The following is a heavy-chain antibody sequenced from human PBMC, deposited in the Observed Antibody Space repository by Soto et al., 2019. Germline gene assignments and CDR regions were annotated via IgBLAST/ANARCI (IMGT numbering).Heavy chain of an antibody. CDR3: AARAIGYCSGGSCYPFGF. D-gene: IGHD2-15*01. J-gene: IGHJ4*02. Sequence: SETLSLTCAVYGGSFSGYYWSWIRQPPGKGLEWIGELNHSGSTNYNPSLKSRVTISVDTSKNQFSLKLSSVTAADTAVYYCAARAIGYCSGGSCYPFGFWGQGTLVTVSS. CDR2: LNHSGST. CDR1: GGSFSGYY. V-gene: IGHV4-34*01.